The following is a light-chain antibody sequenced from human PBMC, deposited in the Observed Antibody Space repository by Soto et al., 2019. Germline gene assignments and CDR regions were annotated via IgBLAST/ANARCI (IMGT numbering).Light chain of an antibody. CDR1: QNLSTY. J-gene: IGKJ5*01. CDR3: QQYNTWPRIT. V-gene: IGKV3-15*01. Sequence: IVVKQSPTTLSFSPGKRATLSCRASQNLSTYLSWYQPKPGQAPRLLVYDASNRATGIPARFSGSGSGTEFTLTISSLQSEDFAVYYCQQYNTWPRITFGQGTRLE. CDR2: DAS.